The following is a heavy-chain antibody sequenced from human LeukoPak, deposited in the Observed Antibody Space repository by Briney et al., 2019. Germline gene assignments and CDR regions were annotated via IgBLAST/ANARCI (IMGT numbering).Heavy chain of an antibody. V-gene: IGHV3-33*01. CDR3: ATSSPRNYFDH. J-gene: IGHJ4*02. Sequence: GGSLRLSCVASGFIFSTYGLHWVRQSPGRGLEWVAVIWYDGSQRYYADSVKGRFTIARDDSQNTIYLQMDSLRAEDTAVYYCATSSPRNYFDHWGQGTLVTVSS. CDR1: GFIFSTYG. CDR2: IWYDGSQR. D-gene: IGHD1-14*01.